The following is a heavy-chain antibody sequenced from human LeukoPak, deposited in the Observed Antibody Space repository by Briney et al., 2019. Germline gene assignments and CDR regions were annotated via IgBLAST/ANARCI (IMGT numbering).Heavy chain of an antibody. CDR1: GGSLSGYY. CDR3: ARGPRDHTIAPPHFDY. D-gene: IGHD3-10*01. J-gene: IGHJ4*02. V-gene: IGHV4-34*01. CDR2: INHSGST. Sequence: SETLSLTCAVYGGSLSGYYWSWIRQPPGKGLEWIGEINHSGSTNYNPSLKSRVTISVDTSKNQFSLKLSSVTAADTAVYYCARGPRDHTIAPPHFDYWGQGTLVTVSS.